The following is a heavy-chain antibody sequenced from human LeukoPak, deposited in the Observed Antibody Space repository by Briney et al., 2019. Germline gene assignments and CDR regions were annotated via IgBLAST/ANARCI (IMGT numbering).Heavy chain of an antibody. CDR1: GFTFSSYA. Sequence: PGGSLRLSCAASGFTFSSYAMNWVRQAPGKGLDWVSVNCGSGWTTHYADSVKGRFTISRDNSKNMLYLQMNSLRAEDTAVYYCAKRVGGVNNFDYWGQGTLVTVSS. CDR2: NCGSGWTT. V-gene: IGHV3-23*01. J-gene: IGHJ4*02. CDR3: AKRVGGVNNFDY. D-gene: IGHD3-16*01.